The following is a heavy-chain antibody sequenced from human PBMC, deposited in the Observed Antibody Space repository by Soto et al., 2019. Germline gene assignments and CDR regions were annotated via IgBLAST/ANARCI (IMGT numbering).Heavy chain of an antibody. Sequence: XXTLSLTFTVSGGSISSSSYYWSSIRQPPGKGLEWIGYIYYSGSTNYNPSLKSRVTISVDTSKNQFSLKLSSVTDADTAVYYCARRFYYGDYGYFDLWGRGTLVTVSS. CDR1: GGSISSSSYY. V-gene: IGHV4-61*05. D-gene: IGHD4-17*01. CDR3: ARRFYYGDYGYFDL. CDR2: IYYSGST. J-gene: IGHJ2*01.